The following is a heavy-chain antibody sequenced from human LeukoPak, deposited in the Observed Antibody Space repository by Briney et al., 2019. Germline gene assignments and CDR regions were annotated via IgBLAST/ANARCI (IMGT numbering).Heavy chain of an antibody. CDR1: GFTFSSYS. J-gene: IGHJ4*02. V-gene: IGHV3-23*01. Sequence: SGGSLRLSCAASGFTFSSYSMSWVRQPPGKGLEWVSSLSSSGGSTYYADSVKGRFIISRDNSKNTLYLQMNSLRAEDTAVYHCAKDQVTSYYFDYWGQGTLVTVSS. D-gene: IGHD6-6*01. CDR2: LSSSGGST. CDR3: AKDQVTSYYFDY.